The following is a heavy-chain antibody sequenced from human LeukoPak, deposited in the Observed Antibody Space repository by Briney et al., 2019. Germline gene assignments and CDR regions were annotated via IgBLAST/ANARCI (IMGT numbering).Heavy chain of an antibody. CDR1: GGSISSYY. D-gene: IGHD6-13*01. V-gene: IGHV4-59*08. J-gene: IGHJ5*02. CDR2: IYYSGST. Sequence: PSETLSLTCTVSGGSISSYYWSWIRQPPGKGLEWIGYIYYSGSTNYNPSLKSRVTISVDTSKNRFSLKLSSVTAADTAVYYCARTLSEQLVNWFDPWGQGTLVTVSS. CDR3: ARTLSEQLVNWFDP.